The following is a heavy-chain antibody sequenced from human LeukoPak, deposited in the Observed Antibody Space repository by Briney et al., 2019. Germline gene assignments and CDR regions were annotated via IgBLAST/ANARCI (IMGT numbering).Heavy chain of an antibody. Sequence: SETLSLTCTVSGGSISSGGYYWSWIRQHPGKGLEWIGYIYYSGSTNYNPSLKSRVTISVDTSKNQFSLKLSSVTAADTAVYYCARNADFWSGYYLFPYGMDVWGQGTTVTVSS. D-gene: IGHD3-3*01. CDR1: GGSISSGGYY. CDR3: ARNADFWSGYYLFPYGMDV. CDR2: IYYSGST. J-gene: IGHJ6*02. V-gene: IGHV4-61*08.